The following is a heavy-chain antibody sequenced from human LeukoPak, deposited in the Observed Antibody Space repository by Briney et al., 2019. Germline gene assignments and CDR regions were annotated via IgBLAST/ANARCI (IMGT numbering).Heavy chain of an antibody. CDR1: GGSISSYY. J-gene: IGHJ4*02. CDR2: IYYSGST. CDR3: ARQNSGWYPFDY. V-gene: IGHV4-59*08. Sequence: SETLSLTGTVSGGSISSYYWSWIRQPPRKGLEWIGYIYYSGSTNYNPSLKSRVTISVDTSKNQFSLKLSSVTAADTAVYYCARQNSGWYPFDYWGQGTLVTVSS. D-gene: IGHD6-19*01.